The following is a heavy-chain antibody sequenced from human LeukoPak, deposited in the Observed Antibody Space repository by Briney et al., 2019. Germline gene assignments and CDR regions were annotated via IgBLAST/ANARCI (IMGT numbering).Heavy chain of an antibody. D-gene: IGHD6-19*01. CDR1: GFTFSSYG. J-gene: IGHJ1*01. CDR3: ARGGKIALAGTRSPQYFQH. V-gene: IGHV3-30*02. CDR2: IRYDGSNK. Sequence: GGSLRLSCAASGFTFSSYGMHWVRQAPGKGLEWVTYIRYDGSNKYYADSVKGRFTISRDNSKNTLYLQMNSLRPEDTAVYYCARGGKIALAGTRSPQYFQHWGQGTLVTVSS.